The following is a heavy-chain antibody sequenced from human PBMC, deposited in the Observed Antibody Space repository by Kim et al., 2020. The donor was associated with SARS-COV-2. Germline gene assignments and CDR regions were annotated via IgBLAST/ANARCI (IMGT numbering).Heavy chain of an antibody. J-gene: IGHJ6*02. D-gene: IGHD3-9*01. V-gene: IGHV7-4-1*02. CDR1: GYTFTSYA. CDR3: ARPETDYDILTGLFPQGYYYYGMDV. Sequence: ASVKVSCKASGYTFTSYAMNWVRQAPGQGLEWMGWINTNTGNPTYAQGFTGRFVFSLDTSVSTAYLQISSLKAEDTAVYYCARPETDYDILTGLFPQGYYYYGMDVWGRGTTVTVSS. CDR2: INTNTGNP.